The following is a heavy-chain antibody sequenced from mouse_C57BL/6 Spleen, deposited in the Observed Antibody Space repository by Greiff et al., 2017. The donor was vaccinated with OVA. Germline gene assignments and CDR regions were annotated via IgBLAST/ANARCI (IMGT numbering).Heavy chain of an antibody. V-gene: IGHV7-3*01. CDR1: GFTFTDYY. J-gene: IGHJ1*03. CDR3: ARDYYGSSYEWYFDV. CDR2: IRNKANGYTT. Sequence: EVKLVESGGGLVQPGGSLSLSCAASGFTFTDYYMSWVRQPPGKALEWLGFIRNKANGYTTEYSASVKGRFTISRDNSQSIHYLQMNALRAEDSATYYCARDYYGSSYEWYFDVWGTGTTVTVSS. D-gene: IGHD1-1*01.